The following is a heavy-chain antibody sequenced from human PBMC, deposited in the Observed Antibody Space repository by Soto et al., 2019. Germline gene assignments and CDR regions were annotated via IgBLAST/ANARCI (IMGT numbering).Heavy chain of an antibody. Sequence: SETLSLTCAVDGGSFSGYYWSWIRQPPGRGLEWIGEINHSGSTNYNPSLKSRVTISVDTSKNQFSLKLSSVTAADTAVYYCARGPIVGATYSPSDFDYWGQGTLVTVSS. CDR2: INHSGST. CDR3: ARGPIVGATYSPSDFDY. J-gene: IGHJ4*02. D-gene: IGHD1-26*01. CDR1: GGSFSGYY. V-gene: IGHV4-34*01.